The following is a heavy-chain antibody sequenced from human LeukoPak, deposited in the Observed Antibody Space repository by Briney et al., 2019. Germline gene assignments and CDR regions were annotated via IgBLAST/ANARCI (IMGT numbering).Heavy chain of an antibody. D-gene: IGHD2-2*01. Sequence: AGGSLRLSCAASGFTFSGYGMHWVRQAPGKGLEWVAFIRYDGSNKYYADSVKGRFTISRDNSKSTLFLQMNSLRAEDTAVYFCAKSLASDLDYWGQGTLVTVSS. V-gene: IGHV3-30*02. CDR1: GFTFSGYG. CDR2: IRYDGSNK. CDR3: AKSLASDLDY. J-gene: IGHJ4*02.